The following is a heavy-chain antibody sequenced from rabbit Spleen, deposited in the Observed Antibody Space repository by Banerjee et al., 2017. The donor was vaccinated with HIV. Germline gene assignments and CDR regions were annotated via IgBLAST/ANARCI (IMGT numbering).Heavy chain of an antibody. CDR3: ARDLVAVIGWNFSL. V-gene: IGHV1S47*01. D-gene: IGHD5-1*01. CDR1: GFDFSHYG. CDR2: IDPVFGIT. Sequence: EQLVESGGGLVQPGGSLKLSCKASGFDFSHYGVSWVRQAPGKGLEWIGYIDPVFGITYYANWVNGRFTISRDNAQNTLFLQLNSLTAADTATYFCARDLVAVIGWNFSLWGQGTLVTVS. J-gene: IGHJ4*01.